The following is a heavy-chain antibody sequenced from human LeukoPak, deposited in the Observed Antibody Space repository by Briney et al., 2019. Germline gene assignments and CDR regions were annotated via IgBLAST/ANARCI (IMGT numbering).Heavy chain of an antibody. CDR1: GGSFSGYH. CDR2: VSHSGNT. D-gene: IGHD3-10*01. J-gene: IGHJ6*03. Sequence: PSETLSLTCAVYGGSFSGYHWSWLRQPPGKGLEGLGSVSHSGNTYYNSSLKSRVTISVDTSNNQFSLRLSSVTAADTAVYYCARGSRSQAGALYYYCYMDVWGKGTTVTVSS. CDR3: ARGSRSQAGALYYYCYMDV. V-gene: IGHV4-34*01.